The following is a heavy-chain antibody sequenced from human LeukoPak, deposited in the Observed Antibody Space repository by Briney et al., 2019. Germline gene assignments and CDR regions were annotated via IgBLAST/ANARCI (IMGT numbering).Heavy chain of an antibody. CDR3: ARAGLRYFDWLLDDGIDY. V-gene: IGHV4-34*01. CDR1: GGSFSGYY. CDR2: INHSGST. J-gene: IGHJ4*02. Sequence: SETLSLTCAVYGGSFSGYYWSWIRQPPGKGLEWIGEINHSGSTNYNPSLKRRVTISVDTSKNQFSLKLSSVTATDTAVYYCARAGLRYFDWLLDDGIDYWGQGTLVTVSS. D-gene: IGHD3-9*01.